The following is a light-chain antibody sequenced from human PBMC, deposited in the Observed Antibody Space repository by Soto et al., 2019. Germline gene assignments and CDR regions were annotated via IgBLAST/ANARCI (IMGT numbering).Light chain of an antibody. CDR1: QGIRKD. CDR3: LQHNSYPRG. CDR2: AAS. V-gene: IGKV1-17*01. Sequence: DIQMTQSPSSLSASVGDRVTITCRASQGIRKDLGWYQQKPGKAPKRLIYAASTLHSGVPSRFRGSGSGTEFTLTISSLQPEDFATYYRLQHNSYPRGFGQGTRLEIK. J-gene: IGKJ5*01.